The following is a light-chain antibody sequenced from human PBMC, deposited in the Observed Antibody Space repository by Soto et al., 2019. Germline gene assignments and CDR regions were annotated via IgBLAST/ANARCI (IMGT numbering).Light chain of an antibody. CDR1: QRIYTN. CDR3: QQYGSSPRT. CDR2: GAS. J-gene: IGKJ1*01. V-gene: IGKV3-20*01. Sequence: EIVMTRSPATLSLSPGERVTLSFLASQRIYTNLAWYQHTPVQAPRLLISGASTGATGLPSRFSGSGSGTDFTLTISRLEPEDFAVYYCQQYGSSPRTFGQGTKVDIK.